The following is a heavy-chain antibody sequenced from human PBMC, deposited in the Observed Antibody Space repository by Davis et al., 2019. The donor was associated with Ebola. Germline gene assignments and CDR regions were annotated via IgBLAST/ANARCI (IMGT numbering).Heavy chain of an antibody. V-gene: IGHV3-21*01. CDR3: ARDSPLFTIFGVGDDY. CDR2: ISSSSSYI. Sequence: GGSLRLSCAASGFTFSSYSMNWVRQAPGKGLEWVSSISSSSSYIYYADSVKGRFTISRDNAKNSLYLQMNSLRAEDTAVYYCARDSPLFTIFGVGDDYWGQGTLVTVSS. D-gene: IGHD3-3*01. CDR1: GFTFSSYS. J-gene: IGHJ4*02.